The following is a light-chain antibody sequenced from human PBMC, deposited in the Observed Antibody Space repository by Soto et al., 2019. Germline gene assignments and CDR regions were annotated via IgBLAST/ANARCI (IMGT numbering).Light chain of an antibody. CDR2: DVS. CDR1: SSDDGGYNY. V-gene: IGLV2-14*03. Sequence: QSALTQPASVSGSPGQSITISCTGTSSDDGGYNYVSWYQQHPDKAPKLMIYDVSNRPSVVSNRFSGSKSGNTASLTISGLQAEDEADYHCSSYTSSSTYVFGTGTKVTVL. J-gene: IGLJ1*01. CDR3: SSYTSSSTYV.